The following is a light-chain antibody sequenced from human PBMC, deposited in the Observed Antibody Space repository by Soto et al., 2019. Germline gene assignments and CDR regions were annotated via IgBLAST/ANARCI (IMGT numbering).Light chain of an antibody. CDR1: QSISTY. V-gene: IGKV1-39*01. CDR2: ATS. Sequence: IQMTQSPSSLSASVGDRVTITCLSIQSISTYLIWYQQKPGKAPKLLIYATSSLQSGVPSRFSGSGPGTDFTLTISSLQPEDFATYYCQQSYITRLGTFAQGNKVDI. J-gene: IGKJ1*01. CDR3: QQSYITRLGT.